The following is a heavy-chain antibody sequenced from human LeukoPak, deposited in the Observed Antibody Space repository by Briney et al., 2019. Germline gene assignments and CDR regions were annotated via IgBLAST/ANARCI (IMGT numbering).Heavy chain of an antibody. CDR1: GGTFSSYA. J-gene: IGHJ6*02. D-gene: IGHD3-22*01. CDR2: IIPIFGTA. V-gene: IGHV1-69*13. CDR3: ARAGAPYYYDSSGYFGARPYYYYGMDV. Sequence: ASVKVSCKASGGTFSSYAISWVRQAPGQGLEWMGGIIPIFGTANYAQKFQGRVTITADESTSTAYMELSSLRSEDTAVYYCARAGAPYYYDSSGYFGARPYYYYGMDVWGQGTTVTVSS.